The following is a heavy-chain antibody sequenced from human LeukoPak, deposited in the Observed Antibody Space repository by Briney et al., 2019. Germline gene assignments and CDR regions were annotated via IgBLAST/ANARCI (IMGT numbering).Heavy chain of an antibody. D-gene: IGHD2-15*01. J-gene: IGHJ6*02. CDR2: IYYSGST. Sequence: SETLSLTRTVSGGSVSNGSYYWRWLRQPPGKRLEWSGYIYYSGSTNYNPSHKTRDTISVDTSKHQFSLTLSSVTAADTAVYYCARVVAAIYYYGMDVWGQGTTVTVSS. CDR1: GGSVSNGSYY. CDR3: ARVVAAIYYYGMDV. V-gene: IGHV4-61*01.